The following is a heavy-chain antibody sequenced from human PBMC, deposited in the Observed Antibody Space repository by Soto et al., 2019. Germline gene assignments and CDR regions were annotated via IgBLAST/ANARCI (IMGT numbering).Heavy chain of an antibody. CDR1: GGTFSSYA. CDR3: ARDELAYCGGDCYLHYFDY. Sequence: SVKVSCKASGGTFSSYAISWVRQAPGQGLEWMGGIIPIFGTANYAQKFQGRVTITADESTSTAYMELSSPRSEDTAVYYCARDELAYCGGDCYLHYFDYWGQGTLVTVSS. D-gene: IGHD2-21*02. J-gene: IGHJ4*02. CDR2: IIPIFGTA. V-gene: IGHV1-69*13.